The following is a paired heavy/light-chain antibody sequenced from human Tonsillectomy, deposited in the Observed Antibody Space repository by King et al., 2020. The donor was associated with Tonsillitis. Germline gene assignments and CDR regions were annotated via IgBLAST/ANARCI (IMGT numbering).Heavy chain of an antibody. Sequence: QVQLVQSGAEVQKPGASVRVSCKTSGYTFTSYHIHWVRQAPGQGLEWMAMFNPHGGSTHFAQKFHDRITMTRDTSTSTVHMDLSSLRSEDTAVYYCARDPYSSNRYFFDYWGQGTLVTVSS. CDR1: GYTFTSYH. CDR2: FNPHGGST. CDR3: ARDPYSSNRYFFDY. J-gene: IGHJ4*02. V-gene: IGHV1-46*03. D-gene: IGHD6-13*01.
Light chain of an antibody. CDR3: QQSYSTPYT. CDR2: GSS. Sequence: DIQMTQSPSSLSASVGDRVTITCRASQTISIYLNWYQHKPGKAPMLLIYGSSNLQSGVPSRFSGSGSGTDFTLTISSLQPEDFATYYCQQSYSTPYTFGQGTKVEI. CDR1: QTISIY. V-gene: IGKV1-39*01. J-gene: IGKJ2*01.